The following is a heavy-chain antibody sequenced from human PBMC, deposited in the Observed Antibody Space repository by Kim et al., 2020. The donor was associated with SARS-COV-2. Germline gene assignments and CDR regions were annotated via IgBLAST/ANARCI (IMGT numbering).Heavy chain of an antibody. Sequence: GESLKISCKGSGYSFTSYWIGWVRQMPGKGLEWMGTIYPGDSDTRYSPSFQGQVTISADKSISTAYLQWSSLKASDTAMYYCARLFGSGGGYTVVFDYWGQGTLVTVSS. D-gene: IGHD3-3*01. V-gene: IGHV5-51*01. J-gene: IGHJ4*02. CDR3: ARLFGSGGGYTVVFDY. CDR2: IYPGDSDT. CDR1: GYSFTSYW.